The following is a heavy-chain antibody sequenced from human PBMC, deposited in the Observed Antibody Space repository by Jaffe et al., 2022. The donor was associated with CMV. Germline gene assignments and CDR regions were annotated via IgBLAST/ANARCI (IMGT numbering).Heavy chain of an antibody. CDR1: GYTFTSYY. V-gene: IGHV1-46*01. CDR2: INPSGGST. CDR3: ARDFWSGYYISGGYSDRNYYYGMDV. Sequence: QVQLVQSGAEVKKPGASVKVSCKASGYTFTSYYMHWVRQAPGQGLEWMGIINPSGGSTSYAQKFQGRVTMTRDTSTSTVYMELSSLRSEDTAVYYCARDFWSGYYISGGYSDRNYYYGMDVWGQGTTVTVSS. D-gene: IGHD3-3*01. J-gene: IGHJ6*02.